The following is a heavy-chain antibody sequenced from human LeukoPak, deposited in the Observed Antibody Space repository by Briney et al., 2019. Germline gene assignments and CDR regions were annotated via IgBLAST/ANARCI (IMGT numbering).Heavy chain of an antibody. J-gene: IGHJ4*02. CDR2: IYTSGST. CDR3: ARDPSLWEQWPYFGY. Sequence: SQTLSLTCTVSGGSISSGSYYWSWIRQPAGKGLEWIGRIYTSGSTNYNPSLKSRVTISVDTSKNQFSLKLSSVTAADTAVYYCARDPSLWEQWPYFGYWGQGTLVTVSS. D-gene: IGHD6-19*01. V-gene: IGHV4-61*02. CDR1: GGSISSGSYY.